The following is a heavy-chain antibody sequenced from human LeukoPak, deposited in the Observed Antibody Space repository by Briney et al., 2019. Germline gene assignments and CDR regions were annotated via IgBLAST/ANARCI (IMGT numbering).Heavy chain of an antibody. V-gene: IGHV4-39*01. CDR2: GYYGGDA. CDR1: GGSIDSSGSY. CDR3: SRLFSRGWPYYYGLGA. Sequence: SETLSLTCTVSGGSIDSSGSYWGWIRQGPGKGLEWIVCGYYGGDAYYNPSLKSRVTISADLSKNQFSLSLISLTAADTALYYCSRLFSRGWPYYYGLGAWGQGTTVTVSS. J-gene: IGHJ6*02. D-gene: IGHD6-19*01.